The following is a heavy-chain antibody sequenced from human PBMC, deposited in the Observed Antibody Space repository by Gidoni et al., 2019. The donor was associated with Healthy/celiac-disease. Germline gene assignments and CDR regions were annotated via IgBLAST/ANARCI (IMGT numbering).Heavy chain of an antibody. CDR3: AHRRRGGYDGTNYFDY. CDR2: IYWDDDK. J-gene: IGHJ4*02. CDR1: GFSLSTSGVG. D-gene: IGHD5-12*01. Sequence: QITLKESSPTLVKPTQTLTLTCTFSGFSLSTSGVGVGWIRQPPGKALEWLALIYWDDDKRYSPSLKSRLTITKDTSKNQVVLTMTNMDPVDTATYYCAHRRRGGYDGTNYFDYWGQGTLVTVSS. V-gene: IGHV2-5*02.